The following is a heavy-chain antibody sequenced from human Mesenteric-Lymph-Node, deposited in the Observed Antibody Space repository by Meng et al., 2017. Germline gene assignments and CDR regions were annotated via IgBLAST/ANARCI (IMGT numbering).Heavy chain of an antibody. D-gene: IGHD4-17*01. J-gene: IGHJ4*02. V-gene: IGHV2-5*02. CDR2: IYWDDDK. CDR3: AHRHRLRDFDY. CDR1: GFLLTTSGVG. Sequence: QITLKESGPTLVKPTQTLTLTCSFSGFLLTTSGVGVGWIRQPPGKALEWLAVIYWDDDKRYSPSLKNRLTITKDTSKNQVVLTLTNIDPVDTATYYCAHRHRLRDFDYWGQGTLVTVSS.